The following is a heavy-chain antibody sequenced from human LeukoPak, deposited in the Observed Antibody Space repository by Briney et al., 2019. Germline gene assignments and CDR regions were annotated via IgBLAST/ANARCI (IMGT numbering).Heavy chain of an antibody. CDR1: GYTLTNYN. CDR2: TNTYKGDT. CDR3: AREFGHCYGDNCFYFFDT. J-gene: IGHJ4*02. D-gene: IGHD4-23*01. Sequence: GAPVKVSCKASGYTLTNYNISWVRQAPGQGLEWMGWTNTYKGDTLYAQKLQGRVTMTADTSTNTPYMELRSLRFDDTAVYYCAREFGHCYGDNCFYFFDTWGQGFRVTVSS. V-gene: IGHV1-18*01.